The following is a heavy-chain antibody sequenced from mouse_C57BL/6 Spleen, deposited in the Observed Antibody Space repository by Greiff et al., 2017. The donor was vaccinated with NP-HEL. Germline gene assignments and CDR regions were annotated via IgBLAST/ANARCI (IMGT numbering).Heavy chain of an antibody. V-gene: IGHV1-15*01. CDR3: TRSYYGSGWRTSFDY. Sequence: QVQLKESGAELVRPGASVTLSCKASGYTFTDYEMHWVKQTPVHGLEWIGAIDPETGGNAYNQKFKGKAKLSADKSSSTAYMELRSLTSEDSSVYYCTRSYYGSGWRTSFDYWGQGTTLTVSS. D-gene: IGHD1-1*01. J-gene: IGHJ2*01. CDR1: GYTFTDYE. CDR2: IDPETGGN.